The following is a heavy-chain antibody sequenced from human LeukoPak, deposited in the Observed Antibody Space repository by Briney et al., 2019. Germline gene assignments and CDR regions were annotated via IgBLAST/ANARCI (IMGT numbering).Heavy chain of an antibody. J-gene: IGHJ4*02. V-gene: IGHV1-18*01. D-gene: IGHD3-16*02. CDR1: GYTFTTYG. CDR3: ARAPKRLGELSAPFDY. CDR2: ISTYNANT. Sequence: ASVKVSCKASGYTFTTYGISWVRQAAGQGREWMGWISTYNANTDYAQKLQGRVTMTTDTSTSTAYMELRSLRSDDTAVYYCARAPKRLGELSAPFDYWGQGTLVTVSS.